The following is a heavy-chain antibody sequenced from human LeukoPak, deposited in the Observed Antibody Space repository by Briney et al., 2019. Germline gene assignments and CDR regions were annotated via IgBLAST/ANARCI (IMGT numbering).Heavy chain of an antibody. CDR1: GYTLTEIS. D-gene: IGHD3-10*01. Sequence: GASVKVSCKVSGYTLTEISMHWVRQAPGKGLEWMGGFDPEEGETIYAQKFQGRVTMTEDTSTDTAYMELSSLRSEDTAVFYCVSDPITMIRGAIIEGFDPWGQGTLVTVSS. J-gene: IGHJ5*02. CDR3: VSDPITMIRGAIIEGFDP. V-gene: IGHV1-24*01. CDR2: FDPEEGET.